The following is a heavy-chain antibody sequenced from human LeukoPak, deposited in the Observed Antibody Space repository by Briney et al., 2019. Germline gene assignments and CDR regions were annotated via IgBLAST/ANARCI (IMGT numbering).Heavy chain of an antibody. J-gene: IGHJ4*02. CDR3: ARNTFGEFIN. V-gene: IGHV4-34*01. D-gene: IGHD3-10*01. CDR1: GGSFSGYY. CDR2: INHSGST. Sequence: SETLSLTCAVYGGSFSGYYWSWIRQPPGKGLEWIGEINHSGSTNYNPSLKSRVTISVDTSKNQFSLKLSSVTAADTAVYYCARNTFGEFINWGQGTLVTVSS.